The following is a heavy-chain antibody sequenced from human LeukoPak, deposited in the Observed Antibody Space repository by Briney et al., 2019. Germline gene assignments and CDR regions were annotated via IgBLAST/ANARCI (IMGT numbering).Heavy chain of an antibody. J-gene: IGHJ6*02. CDR3: TSPEDYYGMDV. CDR2: IRSKAYGGTT. V-gene: IGHV3-49*04. Sequence: GGSLRLSCTTSGFTFGDYAVTWVRQAPGKGLEWVGFIRSKAYGGTTEYAASVKGRFTISRDDSKSIAYLQMNSLKTEDTAVYYCTSPEDYYGMDVWGQGTTVTVSS. D-gene: IGHD1-14*01. CDR1: GFTFGDYA.